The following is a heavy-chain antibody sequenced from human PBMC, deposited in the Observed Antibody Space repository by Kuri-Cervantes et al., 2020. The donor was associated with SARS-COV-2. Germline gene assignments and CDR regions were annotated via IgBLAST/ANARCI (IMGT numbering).Heavy chain of an antibody. Sequence: ETLSLTCAASGFTFSSYAMSWVRQAPGKGLEWVSVIYSGGSSTYYADSVKGRFTISRDNSKNTLYLQMNSLRAGDTAVYYCARAGFLDHPDHYYGMDVWGQGTTVTVSS. D-gene: IGHD3-3*01. V-gene: IGHV3-23*03. J-gene: IGHJ6*02. CDR2: IYSGGSST. CDR1: GFTFSSYA. CDR3: ARAGFLDHPDHYYGMDV.